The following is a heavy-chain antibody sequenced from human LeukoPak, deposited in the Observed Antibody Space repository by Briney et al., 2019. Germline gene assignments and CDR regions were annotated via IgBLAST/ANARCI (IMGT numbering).Heavy chain of an antibody. D-gene: IGHD3-16*02. CDR1: GFTFSSYG. V-gene: IGHV3-48*04. J-gene: IGHJ4*02. CDR2: ISSSGSTI. Sequence: GGSLRLSCAASGFTFSSYGMHWVRQAPGKGLEWVSYISSSGSTIYYADSVKGRFTISRDNAKNSLYLQMNSLRAEDTAVYYCARDDYYDYVWGSYRSFDYWGQGTLVTVSS. CDR3: ARDDYYDYVWGSYRSFDY.